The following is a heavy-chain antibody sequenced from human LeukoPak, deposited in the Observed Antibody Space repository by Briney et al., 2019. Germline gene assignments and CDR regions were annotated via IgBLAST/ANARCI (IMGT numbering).Heavy chain of an antibody. Sequence: ASVKVSCKASGYTFTGYYMHWVRQVPGQGLEWMGWINPNSGGTNYAQKFQGRVTMTRDTSISTAYMELSRLRSDDTAVYYCARENSYYYDSSGLDYWGQGTLVTVSS. V-gene: IGHV1-2*02. D-gene: IGHD3-22*01. CDR2: INPNSGGT. CDR1: GYTFTGYY. J-gene: IGHJ4*02. CDR3: ARENSYYYDSSGLDY.